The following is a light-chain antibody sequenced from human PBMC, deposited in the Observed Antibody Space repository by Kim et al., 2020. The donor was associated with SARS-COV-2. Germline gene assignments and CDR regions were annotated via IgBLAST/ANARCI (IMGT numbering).Light chain of an antibody. J-gene: IGLJ2*01. CDR1: SGSIDANY. CDR3: QSYNSSNVV. CDR2: EDD. Sequence: NFMLTQPHSVSESPGKTVTISCTRSSGSIDANYVQWYQQRPGGVPTAVIYEDDQRPSGVSDRFSGSIDNSSNSASLTISGLKTEDEADYYCQSYNSSNVVFGGGTQLTVL. V-gene: IGLV6-57*04.